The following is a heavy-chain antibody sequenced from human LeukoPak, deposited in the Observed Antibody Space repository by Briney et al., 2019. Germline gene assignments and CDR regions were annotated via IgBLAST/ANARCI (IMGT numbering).Heavy chain of an antibody. D-gene: IGHD3-22*01. V-gene: IGHV3-74*01. CDR3: ARATYYYDSSGYYPHY. CDR2: INSDGSST. J-gene: IGHJ4*02. CDR1: GFTFSSYW. Sequence: GGSLRLSCAASGFTFSSYWMHWVRQAPGKGPVWVSRINSDGSSTSYADSVKGRFTISRDNAKNTPYLQMNSLRAEDTAVYYCARATYYYDSSGYYPHYWGQGTLVTVSS.